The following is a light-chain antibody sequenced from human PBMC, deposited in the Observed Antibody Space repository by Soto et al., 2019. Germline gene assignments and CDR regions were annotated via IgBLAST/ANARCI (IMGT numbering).Light chain of an antibody. V-gene: IGKV3-15*01. J-gene: IGKJ5*01. CDR1: QSVSSN. CDR2: GAS. CDR3: QQRSNWPPMVT. Sequence: EILLTQSPATLSLSPGERATLSCRASQSVSSNLAWYQQKPGQAPRLLIYGASTRATGIPARFSGSGSGTEFTLTISSLQSEDFAVYYCQQRSNWPPMVTFGQGTRLEI.